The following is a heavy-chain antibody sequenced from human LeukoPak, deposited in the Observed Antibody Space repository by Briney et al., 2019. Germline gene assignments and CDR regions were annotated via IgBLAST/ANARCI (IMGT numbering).Heavy chain of an antibody. CDR2: IYYSGST. CDR1: GGSISSGGYY. CDR3: SGPSAAFDI. Sequence: SQTLSLTWTVSGGSISSGGYYWSWIRQHPGKGLEWIGYIYYSGSTYYNPSLKSRITISVDTSKNQFSLKPSSVTAADTAVYYCSGPSAAFDIWGQGTMVTVSS. J-gene: IGHJ3*02. V-gene: IGHV4-31*02. D-gene: IGHD1-26*01.